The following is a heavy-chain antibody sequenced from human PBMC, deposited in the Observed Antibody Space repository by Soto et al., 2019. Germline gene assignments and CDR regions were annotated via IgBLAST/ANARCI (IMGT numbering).Heavy chain of an antibody. V-gene: IGHV3-23*01. CDR3: AKEGAKIQFWACLRDY. D-gene: IGHD5-18*01. J-gene: IGHJ4*02. Sequence: EVQLLESGGGLVQPGGSLRLSCAASGFTFSSYAFSWVRQAPGKGLEWVSSISNDGGSTYYADSVKGRFTISRDHSKNTLYLQMNSLRVEDTATYYCAKEGAKIQFWACLRDYWGQGALVTVSS. CDR2: ISNDGGST. CDR1: GFTFSSYA.